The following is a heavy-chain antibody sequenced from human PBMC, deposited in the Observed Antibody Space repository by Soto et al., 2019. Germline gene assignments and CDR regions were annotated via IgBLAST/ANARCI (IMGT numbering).Heavy chain of an antibody. CDR1: GGTFSSYA. CDR3: AKVAPRYDILTGYYAPYDY. V-gene: IGHV1-69*13. Sequence: VASVKVSCKASGGTFSSYAISWVRQAPGQGLEWMGGIIPIFGTANYAQKFQGRVTITADESTSTAYMELSSLRSEDTAVYYCAKVAPRYDILTGYYAPYDYWGQGTLVTVSS. CDR2: IIPIFGTA. J-gene: IGHJ4*02. D-gene: IGHD3-9*01.